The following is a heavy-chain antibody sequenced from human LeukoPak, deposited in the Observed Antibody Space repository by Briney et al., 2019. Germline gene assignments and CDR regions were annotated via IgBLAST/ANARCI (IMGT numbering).Heavy chain of an antibody. J-gene: IGHJ4*02. CDR1: GFTFSSYG. V-gene: IGHV3-33*01. CDR2: IWYDGSNK. Sequence: GGSLRLSCAASGFTFSSYGMHWVRQAPGKGPEWVALIWYDGSNKYYADSVKGRFAISRDNSKNTLYLQMNSLRAEDTAVYCCARDANYYFDYWGQGTLVTVSA. D-gene: IGHD1-7*01. CDR3: ARDANYYFDY.